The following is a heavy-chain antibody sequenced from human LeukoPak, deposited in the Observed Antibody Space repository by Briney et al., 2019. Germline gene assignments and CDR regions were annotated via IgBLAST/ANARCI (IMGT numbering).Heavy chain of an antibody. D-gene: IGHD3-10*01. CDR3: ARHGSYCFDS. V-gene: IGHV4-34*01. Sequence: PSETLSLTCAVYGGSFSGYYWSWIRQPPGKRLEWIGEINHSGSTNYNPSLKSRVTISVDTSKNQLSLRLSSVTAADTAVYYCARHGSYCFDSWGQGTLVTVSS. CDR2: INHSGST. J-gene: IGHJ4*02. CDR1: GGSFSGYY.